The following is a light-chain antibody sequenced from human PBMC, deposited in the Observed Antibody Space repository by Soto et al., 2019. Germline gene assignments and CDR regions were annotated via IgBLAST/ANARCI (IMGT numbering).Light chain of an antibody. J-gene: IGKJ3*01. Sequence: EIVLTQSPATLSLSPGERATLSCRASQSVSRYLAWYQQKPGQAPRLLIYDASHRATGIPARFSGSGSGTDFTLTISSLEPEDFAVYYCQQRSNWPPLFTFGPGTKVDIK. CDR3: QQRSNWPPLFT. CDR1: QSVSRY. V-gene: IGKV3-11*01. CDR2: DAS.